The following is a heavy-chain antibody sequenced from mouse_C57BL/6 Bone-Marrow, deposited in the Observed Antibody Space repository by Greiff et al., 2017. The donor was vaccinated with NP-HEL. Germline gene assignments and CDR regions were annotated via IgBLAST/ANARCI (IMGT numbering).Heavy chain of an antibody. CDR2: IDPSDSYT. V-gene: IGHV1-50*01. Sequence: QVQLQQPGAELVKPGASVKLSCKASGYTFTSYWMQWVKQRPGQGLEWIGEIDPSDSYTNYNQKFKGKATLTVDTSSSTAYMQLSSLTSEDSAVYYCARPSTVDPYYYAMDYWGQGTSVTVSS. CDR1: GYTFTSYW. CDR3: ARPSTVDPYYYAMDY. D-gene: IGHD1-1*01. J-gene: IGHJ4*01.